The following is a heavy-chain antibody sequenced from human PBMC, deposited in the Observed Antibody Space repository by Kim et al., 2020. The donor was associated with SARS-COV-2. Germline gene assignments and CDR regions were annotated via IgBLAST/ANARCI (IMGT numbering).Heavy chain of an antibody. Sequence: AESVKGRFTISRDNSKNTLYLQMNSLRAEDTAVYYCARELYYYDSSGPYYWGQGTLVTVSS. J-gene: IGHJ4*02. V-gene: IGHV3-33*01. D-gene: IGHD3-22*01. CDR3: ARELYYYDSSGPYY.